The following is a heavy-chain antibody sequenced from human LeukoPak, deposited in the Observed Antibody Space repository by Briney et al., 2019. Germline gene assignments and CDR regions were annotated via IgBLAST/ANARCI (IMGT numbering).Heavy chain of an antibody. CDR1: GYTFTGYY. D-gene: IGHD5-18*01. V-gene: IGHV1-2*02. CDR3: ARALDSWIQLPPGH. Sequence: ASVKVSCKASGYTFTGYYMHWVRQAPGQGLEWMGWINPNSGGTNYAQKFQGRVTMTRDTSISTAYMELSRLRSDDTAVYYCARALDSWIQLPPGHWGQGTLVTVSS. J-gene: IGHJ4*02. CDR2: INPNSGGT.